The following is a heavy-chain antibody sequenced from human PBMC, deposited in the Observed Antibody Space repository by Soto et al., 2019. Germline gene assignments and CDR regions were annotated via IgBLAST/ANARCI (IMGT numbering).Heavy chain of an antibody. J-gene: IGHJ6*02. CDR3: ARSSTVDYDFWSGYFNYYYYGMDV. CDR1: GGSVSSGSYY. Sequence: SETLSLTCTVSGGSVSSGSYYWSWIRQPPGKGLEWIGFIYYSGSTNYNPSLKSRVTISVDTSKNQFSLKLSSVTAADTAVYYCARSSTVDYDFWSGYFNYYYYGMDVWGQGTTVTVSS. D-gene: IGHD3-3*01. V-gene: IGHV4-61*01. CDR2: IYYSGST.